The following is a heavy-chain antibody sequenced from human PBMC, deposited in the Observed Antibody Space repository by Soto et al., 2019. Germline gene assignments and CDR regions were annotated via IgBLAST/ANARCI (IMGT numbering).Heavy chain of an antibody. CDR1: GGTFSSYA. J-gene: IGHJ6*02. CDR2: IIPIFGTA. Sequence: GASVKVSCKASGGTFSSYAISWVRQAPGQGLEWMGGIIPIFGTANYAQKFQGRVTITADESTSTAYMELSSLRSEDTAVYYCARNQQLLWFGEPKLNYYYGMDVWGQGTTVTVSS. V-gene: IGHV1-69*13. CDR3: ARNQQLLWFGEPKLNYYYGMDV. D-gene: IGHD3-10*01.